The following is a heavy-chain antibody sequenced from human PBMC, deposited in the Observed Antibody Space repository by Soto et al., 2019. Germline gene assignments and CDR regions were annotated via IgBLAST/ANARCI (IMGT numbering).Heavy chain of an antibody. CDR2: ISHSGST. J-gene: IGHJ4*02. CDR3: ARLGGYVSVGYYYLWDS. V-gene: IGHV4-39*01. CDR1: DGSMNSDSSY. D-gene: IGHD3-22*01. Sequence: SETLSLTCRVSDGSMNSDSSYWGWIRQPPGKGLEWIGVISHSGSTYHNLSLKGRVTMSVDASRNQFSLKLTSMTAADTAVYYCARLGGYVSVGYYYLWDSWGQGTLVTVSS.